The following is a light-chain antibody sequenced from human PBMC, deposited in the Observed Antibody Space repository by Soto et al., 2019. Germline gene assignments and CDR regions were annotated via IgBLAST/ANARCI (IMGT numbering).Light chain of an antibody. Sequence: LHMTKSPTPLSASPSSRFTINVRASQSIRSYLNWYQQKPGKAPKLLIYSSSSLQSGVPSRFSGSGSGTDFTLTISSLQPEDFATYYCQQSYITPVAFGQGTRLEIK. J-gene: IGKJ5*01. CDR3: QQSYITPVA. CDR1: QSIRSY. V-gene: IGKV1-39*01. CDR2: SSS.